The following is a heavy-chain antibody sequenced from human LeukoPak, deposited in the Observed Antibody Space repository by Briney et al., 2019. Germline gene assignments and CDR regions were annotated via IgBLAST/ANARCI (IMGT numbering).Heavy chain of an antibody. D-gene: IGHD1-1*01. Sequence: GRSLRLSCAASGFTFSSYAMHWVRQAPGKGLEWVAVISYDGSNKYYADSVKGRFTISRDNSKNTLYLQMNSLRAEDTAVYYCAKDFRTGTTSPLGYWGQGTLVTVSS. J-gene: IGHJ4*02. CDR2: ISYDGSNK. CDR1: GFTFSSYA. V-gene: IGHV3-30*07. CDR3: AKDFRTGTTSPLGY.